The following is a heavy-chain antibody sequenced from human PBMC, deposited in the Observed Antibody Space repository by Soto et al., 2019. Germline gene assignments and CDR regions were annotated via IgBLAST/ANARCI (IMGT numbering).Heavy chain of an antibody. V-gene: IGHV4-39*01. CDR2: VFYTGFT. J-gene: IGHJ4*02. Sequence: PSETLSLTCAVSGGSISGSYNSWGWLRQSPGRGPEWIGSVFYTGFTSYNPYLESRVSVSVDTSQNQFSLKVSDVTAADTAVYYCASSQKGYNWNYFDHWGQGALVTVS. CDR1: GGSISGSYNS. CDR3: ASSQKGYNWNYFDH. D-gene: IGHD1-20*01.